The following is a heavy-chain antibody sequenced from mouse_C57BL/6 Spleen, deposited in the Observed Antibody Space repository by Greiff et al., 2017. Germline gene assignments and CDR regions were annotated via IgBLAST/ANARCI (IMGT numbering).Heavy chain of an antibody. CDR3: ARCLYDYGSGAMDY. D-gene: IGHD2-4*01. CDR2: IRNKANGYTT. J-gene: IGHJ4*01. Sequence: EVKLMESGGGLVQPGGSLSLSCAASGFTFTDYYMSWVRQPPGKALEWLGFIRNKANGYTTEYSASVKGRFTISRDNSQSILYLQMKALRAEDSATDYCARCLYDYGSGAMDYWGQGTSVTVSS. CDR1: GFTFTDYY. V-gene: IGHV7-3*01.